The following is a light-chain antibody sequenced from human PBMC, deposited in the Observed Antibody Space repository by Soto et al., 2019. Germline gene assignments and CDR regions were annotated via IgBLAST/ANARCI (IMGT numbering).Light chain of an antibody. J-gene: IGKJ1*01. CDR3: QQYNNWPPWT. Sequence: EVVMTQSPATLSVSPGERATLSCRASQSVSSNLAWYQQKPGQAPRLLIYDASTRATGIPARFSGSGSGTDFTLTSSSLQSEDFALYYCQQYNNWPPWTFGQGTKVEIK. V-gene: IGKV3-15*01. CDR1: QSVSSN. CDR2: DAS.